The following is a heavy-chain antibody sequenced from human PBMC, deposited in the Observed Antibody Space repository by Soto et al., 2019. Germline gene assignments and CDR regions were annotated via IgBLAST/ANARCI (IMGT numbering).Heavy chain of an antibody. CDR1: GYTFTSYD. Sequence: ASVKVSCKASGYTFTSYDINWVRQATGQGLEWMGWMNPNSGNTGYAQKFQGRVTMTRNTSISTAYMELSSLRSEDTAVYYCARGGTVFWKVVIMPAPHYYMDVWGKGTTVTVSS. J-gene: IGHJ6*03. D-gene: IGHD3-3*01. V-gene: IGHV1-8*01. CDR2: MNPNSGNT. CDR3: ARGGTVFWKVVIMPAPHYYMDV.